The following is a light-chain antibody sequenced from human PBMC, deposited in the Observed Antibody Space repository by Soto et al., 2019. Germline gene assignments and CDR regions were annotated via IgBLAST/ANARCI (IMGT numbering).Light chain of an antibody. CDR3: HQYDKAPQT. J-gene: IGKJ2*01. CDR1: QYMTRTY. CDR2: AAS. Sequence: EIVLMQSPGTLSLSPGERATLSCRASQYMTRTYIAWYQQKPGQAPRLLIYAASNRATDIPDKFSGSGSGADYSLTISRLEPEDSAVYYCHQYDKAPQTFGQGTKVEIK. V-gene: IGKV3-20*01.